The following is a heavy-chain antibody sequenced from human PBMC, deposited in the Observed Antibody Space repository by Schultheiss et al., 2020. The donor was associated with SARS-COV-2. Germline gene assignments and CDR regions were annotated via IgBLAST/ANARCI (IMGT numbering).Heavy chain of an antibody. Sequence: LSLTCAASGFTFSSYAMSWVRQAPGKGLEWVSAISGSGGSTYYADSVKGRFTISRDNSKNTLYLQMNSLRAEDTAVYYCAKDGNTYYYGSGNWFDPWGQGTLVTVSS. CDR1: GFTFSSYA. CDR2: ISGSGGST. V-gene: IGHV3-23*01. J-gene: IGHJ5*02. D-gene: IGHD3-10*01. CDR3: AKDGNTYYYGSGNWFDP.